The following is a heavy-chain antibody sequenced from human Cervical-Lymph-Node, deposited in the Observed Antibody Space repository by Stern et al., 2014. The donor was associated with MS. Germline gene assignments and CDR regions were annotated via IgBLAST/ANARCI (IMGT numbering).Heavy chain of an antibody. CDR2: IGWNRGSI. CDR3: AKDMYREGTVMNS. J-gene: IGHJ4*02. V-gene: IGHV3-9*01. D-gene: IGHD3-16*01. Sequence: EVQLVESGGGLVQPGRSLRLSCAASGFTFGDYAMHWVRQAPGKGLEWVSGIGWNRGSIAYADSVKGRFTISRDNAKSSLYLQMNSLRAEDTALYYCAKDMYREGTVMNSWGQGTLVTVSS. CDR1: GFTFGDYA.